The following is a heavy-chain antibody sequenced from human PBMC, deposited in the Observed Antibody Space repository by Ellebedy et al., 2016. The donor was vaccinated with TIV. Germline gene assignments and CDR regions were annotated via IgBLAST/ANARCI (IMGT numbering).Heavy chain of an antibody. Sequence: GESLKISCAASGFTFSSYDMHWVRQATGKGLEWVSDIGTAGDTYYPSSVKGRFTISRENAKNSLYLQMNSLGAEDTAGYYCARGGTLDDSFDIWGQGTMVTVSS. V-gene: IGHV3-13*01. D-gene: IGHD1-7*01. CDR2: IGTAGDT. CDR3: ARGGTLDDSFDI. CDR1: GFTFSSYD. J-gene: IGHJ3*02.